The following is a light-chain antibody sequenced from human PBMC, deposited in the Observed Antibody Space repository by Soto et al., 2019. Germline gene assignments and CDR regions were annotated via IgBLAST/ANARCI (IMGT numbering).Light chain of an antibody. Sequence: VLTQSPGTLSLSPGERASLSCRASRSVSSRLPWYQHKSGQAPRLLISGASRRATGIPDRFSGSGSGTDFTLTISRLEPEDFALYYCQHYYGTSPISFGQGTRLEIK. V-gene: IGKV3-20*01. CDR3: QHYYGTSPIS. J-gene: IGKJ5*01. CDR2: GAS. CDR1: RSVSSR.